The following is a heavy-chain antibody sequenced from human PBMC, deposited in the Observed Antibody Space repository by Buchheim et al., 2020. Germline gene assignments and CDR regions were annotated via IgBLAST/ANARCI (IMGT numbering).Heavy chain of an antibody. V-gene: IGHV3-30*18. CDR2: ISYDGSNK. CDR1: RFTFRSFD. D-gene: IGHD3-10*01. J-gene: IGHJ6*02. Sequence: QVQLVESGGGVVQPGRSLRLSCAASRFTFRSFDMYWVRQAPGKGLEWVAVISYDGSNKYYADSVKGRFTISRDNSKNTLYLQMNSLRAEDTAVYYCAKDRAGAFGEHGLDVWGQGTT. CDR3: AKDRAGAFGEHGLDV.